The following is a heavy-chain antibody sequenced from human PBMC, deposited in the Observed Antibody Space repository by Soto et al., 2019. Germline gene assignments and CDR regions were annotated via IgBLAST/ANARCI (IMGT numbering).Heavy chain of an antibody. Sequence: QVTLKESGPVLLKPTETLTLTCSVSGFSLSNTRLGVSWIRQPPGKALEWLAHIFSNAEKSYNTSLESRLTLSRHSYNIELVLTITTMEPLAEGTYYCALMWIVEWYLQPWGQGARVSVSS. D-gene: IGHD2-15*01. J-gene: IGHJ1*01. CDR2: IFSNAEK. CDR3: ALMWIVEWYLQP. V-gene: IGHV2-26*01. CDR1: GFSLSNTRLG.